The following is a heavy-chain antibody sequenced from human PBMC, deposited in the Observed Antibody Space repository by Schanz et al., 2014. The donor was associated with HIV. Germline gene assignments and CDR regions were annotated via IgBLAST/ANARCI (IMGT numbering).Heavy chain of an antibody. D-gene: IGHD1-1*01. J-gene: IGHJ6*02. CDR2: IWYDGSNK. CDR3: ARRDTGTLYYYYHYGMDV. V-gene: IGHV3-33*08. Sequence: QVQLVESGGGVVQPGRSLRLSCAVSGFTFSNYAMHWVRQAPGKGLEWVAVIWYDGSNKYYADSVKGRFTISRDNSKNTLYLQMNSLRGDDTAVYYCARRDTGTLYYYYHYGMDVWGQGTTVTVSS. CDR1: GFTFSNYA.